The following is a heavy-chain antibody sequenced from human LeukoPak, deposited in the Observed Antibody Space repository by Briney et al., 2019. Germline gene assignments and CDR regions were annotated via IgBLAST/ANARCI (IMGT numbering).Heavy chain of an antibody. CDR3: AREYGDDNWFDP. Sequence: SETLSLTCTVSGGSISSGDYYWSWNRQPPGKGLEWIGYIYYSGSIYYNPSLKSRATISVDTSKNQFSLKLSSVTAADTAVYYCAREYGDDNWFDPWGQGTLVTVSS. CDR2: IYYSGSI. J-gene: IGHJ5*02. V-gene: IGHV4-30-4*01. CDR1: GGSISSGDYY. D-gene: IGHD2-21*02.